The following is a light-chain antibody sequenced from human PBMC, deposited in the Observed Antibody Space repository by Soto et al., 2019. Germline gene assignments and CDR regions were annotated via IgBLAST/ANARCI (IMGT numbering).Light chain of an antibody. CDR1: QSVSSY. CDR2: DAS. Sequence: EIVLTQSPATLSLSPGERATLSCRASQSVSSYLAWYQQKPGQAPRLLTYDASNRATGIPARFSGSGSGRGFTLTSSSLEVEDCAVYYCEQRSNWPRYTFGQGNKLGIK. J-gene: IGKJ2*01. V-gene: IGKV3-11*02. CDR3: EQRSNWPRYT.